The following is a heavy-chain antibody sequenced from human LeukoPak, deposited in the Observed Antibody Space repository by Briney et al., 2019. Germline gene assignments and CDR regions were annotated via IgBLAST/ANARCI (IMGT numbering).Heavy chain of an antibody. CDR1: GFTFDDYG. J-gene: IGHJ4*02. CDR3: ARVVDHDYGDYYLDY. D-gene: IGHD4-17*01. Sequence: GALRLSCAASGFTFDDYGMSWVRQAPGKGLEWVSGINWNGGSTGYADSVKGRFTISRDNAKNSLYLQMNSLRAEDTALYYCARVVDHDYGDYYLDYWGQGTLVTVSS. CDR2: INWNGGST. V-gene: IGHV3-20*04.